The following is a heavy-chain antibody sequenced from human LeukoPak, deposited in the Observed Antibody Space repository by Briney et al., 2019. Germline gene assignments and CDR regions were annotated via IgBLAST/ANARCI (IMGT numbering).Heavy chain of an antibody. CDR1: GCTFSSYS. V-gene: IGHV3-23*01. D-gene: IGHD2-2*03. J-gene: IGHJ5*02. Sequence: QSGGSLRLSCAASGCTFSSYSMNWVRQAPGKGLEWVSGIGSNSVPTVYADSVKGRFTISRDNSKSMLYLQMDSLGVEDTAVYYCAKHCSGYCNTASEKRFDPWGQGTLVTVSS. CDR2: IGSNSVPT. CDR3: AKHCSGYCNTASEKRFDP.